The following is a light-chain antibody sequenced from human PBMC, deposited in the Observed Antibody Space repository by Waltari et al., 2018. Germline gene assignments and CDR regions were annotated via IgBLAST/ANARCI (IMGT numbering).Light chain of an antibody. V-gene: IGLV2-23*02. J-gene: IGLJ2*01. CDR3: CSYAGSSTFL. Sequence: QSALTQPASVSGSPGQSITISCTGTRRDVGSYKFFSWYQQNPGKAPKIMIYEVTKRPSGVSNRFSGSKSGNTASLTISGLQADDEADYYCCSYAGSSTFLFGGGTKLTVL. CDR1: RRDVGSYKF. CDR2: EVT.